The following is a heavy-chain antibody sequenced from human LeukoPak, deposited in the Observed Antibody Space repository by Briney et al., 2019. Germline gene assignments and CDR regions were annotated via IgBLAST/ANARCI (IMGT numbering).Heavy chain of an antibody. CDR1: GYTFTSYD. V-gene: IGHV1-8*03. Sequence: ASVKVSCKASGYTFTSYDINWVRQATGQGLEWMGWMNPNSGNTGYAQKFQGRVTITRNTSISTAYMELRSLRSEDTAVYYCARGNRASPQDPYYYYMDVWGKGTTVTVSS. CDR3: ARGNRASPQDPYYYYMDV. J-gene: IGHJ6*03. CDR2: MNPNSGNT. D-gene: IGHD1-14*01.